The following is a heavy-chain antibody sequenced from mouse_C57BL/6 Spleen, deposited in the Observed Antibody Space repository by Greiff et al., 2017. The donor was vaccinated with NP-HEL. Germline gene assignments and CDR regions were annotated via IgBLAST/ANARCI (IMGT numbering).Heavy chain of an antibody. V-gene: IGHV1-82*01. CDR3: ARSLANWDMMDY. Sequence: VQLKQSGPELVKPGASVKISCKASGYAFSSSWMNWVKQRPGKGLEWIGRIYPGDGDTNYNGKFKGKATLTADKSSSTAYMQLSSLTSEDSAVYFCARSLANWDMMDYWGQGTSVTVSS. J-gene: IGHJ4*01. CDR1: GYAFSSSW. D-gene: IGHD4-1*01. CDR2: IYPGDGDT.